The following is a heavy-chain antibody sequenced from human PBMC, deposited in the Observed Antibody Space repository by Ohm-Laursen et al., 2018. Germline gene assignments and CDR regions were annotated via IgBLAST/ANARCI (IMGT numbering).Heavy chain of an antibody. CDR3: ARALYGDFGGFDAFDI. Sequence: SDTLSLTCSVSGGSINGYYWSWIRQPPGKGLEWIGYIFYSGSTNYNPSLKSRVTISVDMSKNQFSLKLSSVTAADTALYYCARALYGDFGGFDAFDIWGQGTMVTVSS. CDR2: IFYSGST. D-gene: IGHD4-17*01. CDR1: GGSINGYY. J-gene: IGHJ3*02. V-gene: IGHV4-59*07.